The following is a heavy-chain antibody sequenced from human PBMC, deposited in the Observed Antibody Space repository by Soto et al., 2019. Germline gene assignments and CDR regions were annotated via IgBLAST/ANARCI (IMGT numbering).Heavy chain of an antibody. CDR1: GYTFNTYY. J-gene: IGHJ4*01. CDR2: ISTYNGNT. Sequence: ASVKVSCKTSGYTFNTYYISWLRQAPGQGLEWIGWISTYNGNTNYVPKFQGRITMTTDTSTSTAYMELRSLRSDDTALYFCARDTSNYFDFWG. V-gene: IGHV1-18*01. D-gene: IGHD2-2*01. CDR3: ARDTSNYFDF.